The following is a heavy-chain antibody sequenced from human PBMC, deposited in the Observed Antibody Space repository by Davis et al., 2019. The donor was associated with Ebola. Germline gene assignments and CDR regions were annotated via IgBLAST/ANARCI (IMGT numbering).Heavy chain of an antibody. CDR2: INHSGST. J-gene: IGHJ3*02. V-gene: IGHV4-34*01. CDR1: GGSFSGYY. Sequence: MPSETLSLTCAVYGGSFSGYYWSWIRQPPGKGLEWIGEINHSGSTNYNPSLKSRVTISVDTSKNQFSLKLSSVTAADTAVYYCARLLYYYDSSGYYYARSDAFDIWGQGTMVTVSS. D-gene: IGHD3-22*01. CDR3: ARLLYYYDSSGYYYARSDAFDI.